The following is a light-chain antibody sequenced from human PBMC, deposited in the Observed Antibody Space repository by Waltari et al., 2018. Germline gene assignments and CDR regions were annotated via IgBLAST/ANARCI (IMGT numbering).Light chain of an antibody. V-gene: IGKV3-11*01. J-gene: IGKJ2*03. Sequence: ILTQSPATLSFSPGDRATLSCRASQSVGSSVAWYHQKPGQAPRLLIRSASSRATGIPARFSGSGSGTEFTLTIRSLEPEDVGIYHCFQHSSGLSFGQGTEVEI. CDR3: FQHSSGLS. CDR1: QSVGSS. CDR2: SAS.